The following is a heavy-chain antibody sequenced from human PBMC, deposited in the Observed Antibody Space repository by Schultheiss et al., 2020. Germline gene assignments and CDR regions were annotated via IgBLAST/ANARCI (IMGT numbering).Heavy chain of an antibody. Sequence: SETLSLTCTVSGGAISSYYWSWIRQPPGKGLEWIGYIYYSGSTNYNPSLKSRVTISVDTSKNQFSLKLSSVTAADTAVYYCARWTGYCSGGSCYSTWFGPWGEGTLVTVSS. V-gene: IGHV4-59*08. D-gene: IGHD2-15*01. CDR1: GGAISSYY. J-gene: IGHJ5*02. CDR3: ARWTGYCSGGSCYSTWFGP. CDR2: IYYSGST.